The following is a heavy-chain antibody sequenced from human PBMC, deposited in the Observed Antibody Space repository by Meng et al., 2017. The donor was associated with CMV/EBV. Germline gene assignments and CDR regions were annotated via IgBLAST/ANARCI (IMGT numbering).Heavy chain of an antibody. D-gene: IGHD5-18*01. CDR2: IIPIFGTA. Sequence: SVKVSCKASGGTFSSYAISWVRQAPGQGLEWMGGIIPIFGTANYAQKFQGRVTITTDESTSTAYMKLSSLRSEDTAVYYCARESGYSYDPYTFDIWGQETMVTVSS. CDR1: GGTFSSYA. CDR3: ARESGYSYDPYTFDI. V-gene: IGHV1-69*05. J-gene: IGHJ3*02.